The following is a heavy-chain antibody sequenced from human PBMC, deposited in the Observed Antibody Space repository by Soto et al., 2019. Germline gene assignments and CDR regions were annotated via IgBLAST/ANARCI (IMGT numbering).Heavy chain of an antibody. CDR2: IYFSGVT. J-gene: IGHJ3*01. V-gene: IGHV4-31*03. CDR3: ARDPWRTPPEAAFDV. CDR1: GGSISSAGYY. D-gene: IGHD1-1*01. Sequence: QVQLQESGPGLVEPSQTLSLTCTVSGGSISSAGYYWSWIRQRPGKGLEWIGYIYFSGVTYYNPSLESRVTISVATSKDQFSLRLSSVTAAATDVYYCARDPWRTPPEAAFDVWGQGTKVTVSS.